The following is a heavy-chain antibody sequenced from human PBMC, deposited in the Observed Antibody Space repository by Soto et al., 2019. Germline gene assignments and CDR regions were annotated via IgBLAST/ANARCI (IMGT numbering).Heavy chain of an antibody. CDR1: GATLRSFA. J-gene: IGHJ5*02. Sequence: QVQLVQSGAEVKKPGSSVKVSCKASGATLRSFAIAWVRQTPGHGLEWMGGIIPMYGATTYAQKLQGRLTITSYDSTTTAYMDLTSLSSEDPGVYYCATVMSWFEPWGQGTLVTVSS. D-gene: IGHD3-16*01. CDR3: ATVMSWFEP. V-gene: IGHV1-69*01. CDR2: IIPMYGAT.